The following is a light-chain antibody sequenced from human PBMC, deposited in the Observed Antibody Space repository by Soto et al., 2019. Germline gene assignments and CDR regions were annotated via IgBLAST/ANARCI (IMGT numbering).Light chain of an antibody. Sequence: DIVLTQSPGTLSLSPGDRATLSCRASQSLGSGYLAWYRQKPGRAPRILIYGASSRATGIPDRFSGSGSGTDFTLTISRLEPEDFAVYYCQQYGSSRTFGQGTKVDIK. CDR3: QQYGSSRT. V-gene: IGKV3-20*01. CDR2: GAS. J-gene: IGKJ1*01. CDR1: QSLGSGY.